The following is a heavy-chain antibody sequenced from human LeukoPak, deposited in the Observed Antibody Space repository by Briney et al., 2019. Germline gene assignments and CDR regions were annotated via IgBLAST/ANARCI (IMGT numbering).Heavy chain of an antibody. V-gene: IGHV4-59*01. J-gene: IGHJ6*03. CDR1: GGSISSYY. CDR2: IYYSGST. CDR3: ARGARGQLASYYYYYMDV. D-gene: IGHD1-1*01. Sequence: SETLSLTCTVSGGSISSYYWSWIRQPPGKGLEWIGYIYYSGSTNYNPSLKSRVTISVDTSKNQFSLKLSSVTAADTAVYYCARGARGQLASYYYYYMDVWGKGTTVTVS.